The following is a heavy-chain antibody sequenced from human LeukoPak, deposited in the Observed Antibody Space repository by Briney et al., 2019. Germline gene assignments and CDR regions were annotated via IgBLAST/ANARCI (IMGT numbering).Heavy chain of an antibody. CDR3: ARLGSIAAAGTPDY. CDR2: ISGTSSYT. J-gene: IGHJ4*02. Sequence: GGSLRLSCAASGFTFSDYYMSWIRQAPGKGLEWVSYISGTSSYTTYADSVKGRFSISRDNAKNSLYLQMNSLRGEDTAVYYCARLGSIAAAGTPDYWGQGTLVTVSS. CDR1: GFTFSDYY. V-gene: IGHV3-11*06. D-gene: IGHD6-13*01.